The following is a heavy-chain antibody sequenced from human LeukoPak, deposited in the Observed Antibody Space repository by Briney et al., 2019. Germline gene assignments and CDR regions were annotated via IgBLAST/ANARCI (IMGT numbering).Heavy chain of an antibody. D-gene: IGHD3-22*01. CDR2: IYYSGST. CDR1: GGSISSRSYY. J-gene: IGHJ4*02. CDR3: ARPYYYDSSGYLGGYFDY. Sequence: SDTLSLTCTVSGGSISSRSYYWGWIRQPPGKGLEWIGSIYYSGSTYYNPSLKSRVTISVDTSKNQFSLKLSSVTAADTAVYYCARPYYYDSSGYLGGYFDYWGQGTLVTVSS. V-gene: IGHV4-39*01.